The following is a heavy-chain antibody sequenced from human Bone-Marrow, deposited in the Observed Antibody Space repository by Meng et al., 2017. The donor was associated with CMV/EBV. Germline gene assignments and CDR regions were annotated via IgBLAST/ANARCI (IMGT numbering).Heavy chain of an antibody. D-gene: IGHD3-3*01. V-gene: IGHV1-18*01. J-gene: IGHJ4*02. CDR1: DYTFTTYG. Sequence: ASVKVSCKASDYTFTTYGISWVRQAPGQGLEWMGWISAYNGNTNYAQNLQGRVTMTTDTSTSTAYMELRSLRSDDTALYYCARSDYDFWSGYYVYWGQGTLVTVSS. CDR2: ISAYNGNT. CDR3: ARSDYDFWSGYYVY.